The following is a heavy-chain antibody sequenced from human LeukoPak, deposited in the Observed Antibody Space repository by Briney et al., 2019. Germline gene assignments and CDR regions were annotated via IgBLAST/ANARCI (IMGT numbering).Heavy chain of an antibody. CDR3: ARVGIAVAGIDY. Sequence: GESLKISCKGSGYSFTSYWISWVRQMPGKGLEWMGRIDPSDSYTNYSPSFQDHVTISADKSISTAYLQWSSLKASDTAMYYCARVGIAVAGIDYWGQGTLVTVSS. D-gene: IGHD6-19*01. J-gene: IGHJ4*02. CDR1: GYSFTSYW. CDR2: IDPSDSYT. V-gene: IGHV5-10-1*01.